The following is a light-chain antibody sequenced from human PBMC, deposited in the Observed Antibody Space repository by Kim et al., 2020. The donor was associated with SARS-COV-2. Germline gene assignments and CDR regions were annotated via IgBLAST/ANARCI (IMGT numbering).Light chain of an antibody. Sequence: SASAGTRFSLPGRARQLTSSRLAWYQEKPERAPKLLICDASDLESIITSRFSSSGSGTKSPHTISSLQPDDFATDYCQLYNNFSYSLGQGTKLEI. CDR2: DAS. CDR1: QLTSSR. V-gene: IGKV1-5*01. J-gene: IGKJ2*01. CDR3: QLYNNFSYS.